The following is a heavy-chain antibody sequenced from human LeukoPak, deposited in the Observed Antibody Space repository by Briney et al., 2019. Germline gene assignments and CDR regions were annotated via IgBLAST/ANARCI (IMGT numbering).Heavy chain of an antibody. D-gene: IGHD4-23*01. Sequence: GGSLRLSCAASGFTFSTYWMSWVRQAPGKGLEWVANIKQDGSEKYYVDSVKGRFAISRDNAKNSLYLQMNRLRAEDTAVYYCARESRSRMVTWDYYFGTDVWGQGTTVTVSS. CDR3: ARESRSRMVTWDYYFGTDV. CDR2: IKQDGSEK. J-gene: IGHJ6*02. V-gene: IGHV3-7*01. CDR1: GFTFSTYW.